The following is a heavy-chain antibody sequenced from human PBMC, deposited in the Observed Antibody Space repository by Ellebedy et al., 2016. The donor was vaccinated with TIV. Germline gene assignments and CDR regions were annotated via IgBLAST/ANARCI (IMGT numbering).Heavy chain of an antibody. V-gene: IGHV1-69*10. CDR2: FIPIVGIP. J-gene: IGHJ5*02. Sequence: AASVKVSCKASGGTFVNFAFSWVRQAPGQGLEWMGRFIPIVGIPNYAQKFQDRVSITADESTTTASMELRSLRSDDTAVYYCARDYYCSGGSCSDCFDPWGQGTLVIVSS. D-gene: IGHD2-15*01. CDR3: ARDYYCSGGSCSDCFDP. CDR1: GGTFVNFA.